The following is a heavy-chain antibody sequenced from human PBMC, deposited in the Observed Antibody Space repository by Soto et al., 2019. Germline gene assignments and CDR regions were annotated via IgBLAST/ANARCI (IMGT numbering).Heavy chain of an antibody. CDR3: ARDRNYYDSSGLYYYYYYGMDV. V-gene: IGHV1-69*06. D-gene: IGHD3-22*01. CDR2: IIPIFGTA. Sequence: QVQLVQSGAEVKKPGSSVKVSCKASGGTFSSYAISWVRQAPGQGLEWMGGIIPIFGTANYAQKFQGRVTITADKSTRTAYMELSSLRSEDTAVYYCARDRNYYDSSGLYYYYYYGMDVWGQGTTVTVSS. CDR1: GGTFSSYA. J-gene: IGHJ6*02.